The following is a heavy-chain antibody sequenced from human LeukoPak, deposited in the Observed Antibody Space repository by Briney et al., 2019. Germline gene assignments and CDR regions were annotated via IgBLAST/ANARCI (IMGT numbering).Heavy chain of an antibody. CDR1: GFTFSSYW. J-gene: IGHJ4*02. CDR3: ARDSIFGRGEGFN. D-gene: IGHD3-3*01. CDR2: IKQDGSEK. Sequence: PGGSLRLSCAASGFTFSSYWMSWVRQAPGKGLEWVANIKQDGSEKYYVDSVKGRFTISRDNAKNSLYLQMNSLRGEDTAVYYCARDSIFGRGEGFNWGQGTLVTVSS. V-gene: IGHV3-7*03.